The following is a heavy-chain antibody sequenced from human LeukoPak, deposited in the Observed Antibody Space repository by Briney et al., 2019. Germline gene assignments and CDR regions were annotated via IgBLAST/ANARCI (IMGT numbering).Heavy chain of an antibody. V-gene: IGHV4-38-2*02. J-gene: IGHJ4*02. D-gene: IGHD2-21*01. CDR2: IYHSGRT. CDR1: GYSISSGYY. Sequence: KPSETLSLTCTVSGYSISSGYYWGWIRQPPGKGLEWIGSIYHSGRTFYNPSLKSRVTISVDTSKNQFSLKLTSVTAADTAVYYCARGFRGGAHDYWGQGTLVTVSS. CDR3: ARGFRGGAHDY.